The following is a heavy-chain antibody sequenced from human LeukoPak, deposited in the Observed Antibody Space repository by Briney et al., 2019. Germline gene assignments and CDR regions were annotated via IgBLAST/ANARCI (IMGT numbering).Heavy chain of an antibody. CDR1: GFTFSSYG. D-gene: IGHD4-17*01. V-gene: IGHV3-33*01. Sequence: LRLSCAASGFTFSSYGMHWVRRAPGKGLEWVAVTWYDGSNKYYADSVKGRFTISRDNSKNTLYLQMNSLRAEDTAVYYCARDLAEGYDYGDYSPDDAFDIWGQGTMVTVSS. CDR2: TWYDGSNK. J-gene: IGHJ3*02. CDR3: ARDLAEGYDYGDYSPDDAFDI.